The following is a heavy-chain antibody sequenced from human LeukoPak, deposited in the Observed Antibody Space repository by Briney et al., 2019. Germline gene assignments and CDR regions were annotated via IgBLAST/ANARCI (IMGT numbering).Heavy chain of an antibody. CDR3: AREARSSTSLDY. D-gene: IGHD2-2*01. J-gene: IGHJ4*02. CDR2: IYYSGST. CDR1: GGSISSYY. V-gene: IGHV4-59*01. Sequence: SETLSLTCTVSGGSISSYYWSWIRQPSGKGLEWIGYIYYSGSTNYNPSLKSRVTISVDTSKNQFSLKLSSVTAADTAVYYCAREARSSTSLDYWGQGTLVTVSS.